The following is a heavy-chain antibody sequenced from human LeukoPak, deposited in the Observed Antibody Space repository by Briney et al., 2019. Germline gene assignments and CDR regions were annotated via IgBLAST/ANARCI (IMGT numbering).Heavy chain of an antibody. Sequence: GGSLRLSCTVSGFTVSSNSMSWVRQAPGKGLEWVSFIYSGGSTHNSDSVKGRFTISRDNSKNTLYLQMNSLRAEDTAVYYCAREKVPAHNFDYWGQGTLVTVSS. J-gene: IGHJ4*02. CDR1: GFTVSSNS. D-gene: IGHD2-2*01. CDR2: IYSGGST. V-gene: IGHV3-53*01. CDR3: AREKVPAHNFDY.